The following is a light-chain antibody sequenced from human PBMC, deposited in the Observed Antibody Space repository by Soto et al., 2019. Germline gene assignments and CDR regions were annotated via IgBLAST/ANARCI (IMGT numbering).Light chain of an antibody. CDR1: QSVSSY. CDR2: DAS. Sequence: EIVLTQSPATLSLSPGERATLSCRASQSVSSYLAWYQQKPGQAPRLLIYDASNRATGIPARFSGSRSGTDFTLTISSLEPEDFAVYYCQQRCDWPLTFGGGTKVEIK. CDR3: QQRCDWPLT. V-gene: IGKV3-11*01. J-gene: IGKJ4*01.